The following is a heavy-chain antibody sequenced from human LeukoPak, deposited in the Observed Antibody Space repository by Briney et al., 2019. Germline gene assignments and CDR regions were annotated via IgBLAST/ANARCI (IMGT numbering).Heavy chain of an antibody. CDR1: GFTFSSYA. CDR2: ISGSGGST. CDR3: AKGYYYDSSGYYYTPYYFDY. J-gene: IGHJ4*02. D-gene: IGHD3-22*01. Sequence: GGSLRLSCAASGFTFSSYAMSWVRQAPGKGLEWVSAISGSGGSTYYADSVKGRFTISRDNSKNTLYLQMNSLRAEDTAVYYCAKGYYYDSSGYYYTPYYFDYWGQGTLVTVSS. V-gene: IGHV3-23*01.